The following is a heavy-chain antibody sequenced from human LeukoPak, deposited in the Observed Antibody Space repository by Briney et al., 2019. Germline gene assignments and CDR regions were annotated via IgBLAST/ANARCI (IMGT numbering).Heavy chain of an antibody. CDR1: GFTFSSYW. CDR2: IKQDGSEK. J-gene: IGHJ6*03. V-gene: IGHV3-7*01. CDR3: ARASCSSTSCYDYYYYYMDV. D-gene: IGHD2-2*01. Sequence: GGSLRLSCAASGFTFSSYWMSWVRQAPGKGLEWVANIKQDGSEKYYVDSVKGRFTISRDNAKNSLYLQMNSLRAEDTAVYYCARASCSSTSCYDYYYYYMDVWGKGTTVTVSS.